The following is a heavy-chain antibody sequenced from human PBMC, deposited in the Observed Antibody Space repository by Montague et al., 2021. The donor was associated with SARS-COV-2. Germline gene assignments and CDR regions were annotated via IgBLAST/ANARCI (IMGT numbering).Heavy chain of an antibody. Sequence: SLGLSCAASGFTFTSYAMHWVRQAPGEGLEWVAVISFDGTNKYYTDSVKGRFTISRDNSKNTLYLQMHSVRPEDTAVYYCARDQGGYSYNDYWGQGTLVTVSS. J-gene: IGHJ4*02. CDR2: ISFDGTNK. CDR1: GFTFTSYA. CDR3: ARDQGGYSYNDY. D-gene: IGHD5-18*01. V-gene: IGHV3-30-3*01.